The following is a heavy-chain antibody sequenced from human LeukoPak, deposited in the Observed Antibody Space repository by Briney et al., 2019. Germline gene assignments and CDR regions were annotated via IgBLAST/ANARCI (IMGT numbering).Heavy chain of an antibody. CDR3: ARITIFGVVITPEY. CDR2: IYYSGST. D-gene: IGHD3-3*01. J-gene: IGHJ4*02. Sequence: SETLSLTCTVSGGSISSYYWSWIRQPPGKGLEWIGYIYYSGSTNYNPSLKSRVTISVDTSKNQFSLKLSSVTAADTAVYYCARITIFGVVITPEYWGRGTLVTVSS. CDR1: GGSISSYY. V-gene: IGHV4-59*12.